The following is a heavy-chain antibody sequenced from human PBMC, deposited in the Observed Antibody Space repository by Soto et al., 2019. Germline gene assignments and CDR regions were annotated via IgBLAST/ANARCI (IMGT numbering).Heavy chain of an antibody. CDR3: ARDPAPVGYRGLDV. D-gene: IGHD5-12*01. V-gene: IGHV3-7*01. CDR1: GFTFSSSW. Sequence: LRLSCAASGFTFSSSWMTWVRQAPGKGLAWVANIKEDGSEKYYVDSVKGRFTISRDNTNESLYLQMNSLRAEDTAVYYCARDPAPVGYRGLDVWGQGTTVTVSS. J-gene: IGHJ6*02. CDR2: IKEDGSEK.